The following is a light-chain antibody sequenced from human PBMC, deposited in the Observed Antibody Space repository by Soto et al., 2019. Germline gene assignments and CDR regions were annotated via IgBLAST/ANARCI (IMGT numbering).Light chain of an antibody. CDR3: QQANTFPLT. CDR2: TAS. CDR1: QGVTRW. J-gene: IGKJ4*01. Sequence: DIQLTQAPSSVSASIGDRVTLTCRASQGVTRWLAWYQQKPGRAPKLLIYTASSLQTGVPSRFSASGFGTDFTLTISSLQLEDFETYYCQQANTFPLTFGGGTKVEIK. V-gene: IGKV1-12*01.